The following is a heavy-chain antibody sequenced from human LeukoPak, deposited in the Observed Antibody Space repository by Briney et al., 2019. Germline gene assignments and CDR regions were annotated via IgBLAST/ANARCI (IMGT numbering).Heavy chain of an antibody. CDR2: IDDSGRNT. D-gene: IGHD4/OR15-4a*01. CDR3: ARGPYHRLTMPTWFDA. Sequence: SGGSLRLSCAASGFTFSTYAMHWVRQAPGKRLEYVSAIDDSGRNTHYGNFVRGRFTISRDNSKNILFLQMASLKTEDTAVYYCARGPYHRLTMPTWFDAWGQGALVTVSS. J-gene: IGHJ5*02. V-gene: IGHV3-64*01. CDR1: GFTFSTYA.